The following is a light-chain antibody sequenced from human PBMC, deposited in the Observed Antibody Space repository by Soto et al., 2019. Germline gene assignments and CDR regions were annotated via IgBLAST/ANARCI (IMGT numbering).Light chain of an antibody. CDR1: QSVSSN. CDR2: GAS. Sequence: EIVMTQSPATLSVSPGERATLSCRARQSVSSNLAWYQQKPGQAPRLLIYGASTRATGIPARFSGSGSGTEFTLTISSLQSEDFAVYYCQQYNNWPLTFGGGTKVEIQ. J-gene: IGKJ4*01. V-gene: IGKV3-15*01. CDR3: QQYNNWPLT.